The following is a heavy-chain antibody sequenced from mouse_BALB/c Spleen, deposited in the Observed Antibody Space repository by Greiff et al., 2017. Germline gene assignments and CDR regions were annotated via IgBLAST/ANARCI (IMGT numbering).Heavy chain of an antibody. CDR3: ARGGTGGYDPGLAY. Sequence: VQLQQSGPELVKPGASVKISCKASGYSFTGYNMNWVKQSNGKSLEWIGNIDPYYGGTSYNQKFKGKATLTVDKSSSTAYMQLKSLTSEDSAVYSCARGGTGGYDPGLAYWGQGTLVTVSA. CDR1: GYSFTGYN. D-gene: IGHD2-14*01. V-gene: IGHV1-39*01. J-gene: IGHJ3*01. CDR2: IDPYYGGT.